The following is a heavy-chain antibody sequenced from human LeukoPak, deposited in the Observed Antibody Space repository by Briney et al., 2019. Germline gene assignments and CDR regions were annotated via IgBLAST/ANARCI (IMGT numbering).Heavy chain of an antibody. CDR3: ATPLDAPGTTYYFDY. CDR2: ISGSGGST. J-gene: IGHJ4*02. D-gene: IGHD1-1*01. V-gene: IGHV3-23*01. CDR1: GFNFSSYA. Sequence: PGGSLRLSCAASGFNFSSYAMSWVRQAPGKGLEWVSAISGSGGSTYYADSVKGRFTISRDNSKNTLYLQMNSLRAEDTAVYYCATPLDAPGTTYYFDYWGQGTLVTVSS.